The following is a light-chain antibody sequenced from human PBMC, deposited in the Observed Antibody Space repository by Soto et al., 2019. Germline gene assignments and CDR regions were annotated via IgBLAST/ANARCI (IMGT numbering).Light chain of an antibody. J-gene: IGLJ2*01. V-gene: IGLV2-14*01. CDR2: EVS. CDR3: SSYTSSSNSRVV. Sequence: QSALTQPASVSGSPGQSITISCTGTSSDVGGYNYVSWYQQHPGKAPKLMIYEVSNRPSGVSNRFSGSKSGNTASLTISGLQAEDEADYYCSSYTSSSNSRVVFGGGTKLTV. CDR1: SSDVGGYNY.